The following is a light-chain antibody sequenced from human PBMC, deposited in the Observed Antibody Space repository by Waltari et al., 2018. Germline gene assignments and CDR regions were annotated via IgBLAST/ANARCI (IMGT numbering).Light chain of an antibody. CDR3: IHYVRLPGT. CDR1: QSVGTS. Sequence: EIVLTQSPVTLSFSPGERATLSCGASQSVGTSLAWDQQKPGRAPRLLLYDASSRATGIPDRFSGSGFGTDFSLTISRLEPEDFAVYYCIHYVRLPGTFGQGTKVEIK. V-gene: IGKV3D-20*01. CDR2: DAS. J-gene: IGKJ1*01.